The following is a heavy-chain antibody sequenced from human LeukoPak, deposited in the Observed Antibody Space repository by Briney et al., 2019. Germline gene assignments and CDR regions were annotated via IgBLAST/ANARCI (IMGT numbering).Heavy chain of an antibody. Sequence: SQTLSLTCTVSGGSISSGSYYWSWIRQPAGKGLEWIGRIYTSGSTNYNPSLKSRVTISVDTSKNQFSLKLSSVTAADTAVYYCARSAYYDFWSGYDYWGRGTLVTVSS. CDR3: ARSAYYDFWSGYDY. V-gene: IGHV4-61*02. CDR1: GGSISSGSYY. D-gene: IGHD3-3*01. CDR2: IYTSGST. J-gene: IGHJ4*02.